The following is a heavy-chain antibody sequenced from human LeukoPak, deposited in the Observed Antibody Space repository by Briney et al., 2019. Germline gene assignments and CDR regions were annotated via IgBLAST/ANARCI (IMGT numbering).Heavy chain of an antibody. CDR1: GFSFSSYG. Sequence: GRSLRLSCAASGFSFSSYGMHWVRQAPGKGLEWVAVIWSDGRNKFYADSVKGRFTVSRDNSKNTLFLQMSSLRADDTALYYCAREVTNDAFDIWGQGALVSVSS. D-gene: IGHD4-17*01. J-gene: IGHJ3*02. CDR2: IWSDGRNK. V-gene: IGHV3-33*01. CDR3: AREVTNDAFDI.